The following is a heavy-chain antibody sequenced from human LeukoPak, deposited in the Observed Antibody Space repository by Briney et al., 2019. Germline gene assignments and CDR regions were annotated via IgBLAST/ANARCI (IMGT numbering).Heavy chain of an antibody. CDR3: ARGQKMVRGVTDY. J-gene: IGHJ4*02. V-gene: IGHV1-8*03. CDR2: MNPNSGNT. D-gene: IGHD3-10*01. CDR1: GYTFTSYD. Sequence: ASVKVSCKASGYTFTSYDINWVRQATGQGLEWMGWMNPNSGNTGYAQKFQGRVTITRNTSISTAYMELSSLRSGDTAVYYCARGQKMVRGVTDYWGQGTLVTVSS.